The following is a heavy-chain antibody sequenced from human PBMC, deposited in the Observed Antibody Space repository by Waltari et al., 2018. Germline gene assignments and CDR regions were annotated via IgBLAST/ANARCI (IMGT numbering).Heavy chain of an antibody. CDR2: INPDGSEK. CDR3: ARLRGAND. D-gene: IGHD2-15*01. CDR1: GFTFSSYW. V-gene: IGHV3-7*01. Sequence: EVQLVESGGGLVQPGGSLSLSCAASGFTFSSYWMIWVRQAPGQGLEWVAKINPDGSEKSYVASVKGRFTISRDNARYSLYLQMNSLRADDTALYYCARLRGANDWGQGTLVTVSS. J-gene: IGHJ4*02.